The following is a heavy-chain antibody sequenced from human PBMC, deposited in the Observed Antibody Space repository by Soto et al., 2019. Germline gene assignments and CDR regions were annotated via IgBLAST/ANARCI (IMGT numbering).Heavy chain of an antibody. CDR2: IYSSGGT. D-gene: IGHD6-19*01. J-gene: IGHJ4*02. Sequence: DVQLEESGGGLIQPGGSLSLSCAVSGFTVSNNYMTWVRQAPGKGLEWVSLIYSSGGTKYEDSVRGRFTISRDNSKNTLYLQMNSLKVEDTAVYYCAIDPPGIAVSASYNWGQGTLVTVSS. V-gene: IGHV3-53*01. CDR3: AIDPPGIAVSASYN. CDR1: GFTVSNNY.